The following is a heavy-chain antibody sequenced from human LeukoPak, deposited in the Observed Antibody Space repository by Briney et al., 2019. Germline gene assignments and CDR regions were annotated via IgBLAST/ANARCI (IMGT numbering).Heavy chain of an antibody. J-gene: IGHJ4*02. CDR3: ARRQYSGYDFDF. CDR2: IYPRDSDT. D-gene: IGHD5-12*01. V-gene: IGHV5-51*01. Sequence: GESLQISCKASGSIFTNYWIGWVRQLPGKGLEWMGIIYPRDSDTRYSPSFQGQVTVSADKSISTAYLQWNTLEASDTAMYYCARRQYSGYDFDFWGQGTLVTVSS. CDR1: GSIFTNYW.